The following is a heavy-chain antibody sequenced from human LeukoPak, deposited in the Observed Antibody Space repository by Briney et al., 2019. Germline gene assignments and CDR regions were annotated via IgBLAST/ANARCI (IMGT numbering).Heavy chain of an antibody. Sequence: GGSLRLSCAASGFTFSSYGMSWVRQAPGKGLEWVSGISGSGGSTYYADSVKGRFTISRDNSKNTLYLQMNSLRAEDTAVYYCARGTYYDSSGYYYLDNWFDPWGQGTLVTVSS. D-gene: IGHD3-22*01. J-gene: IGHJ5*02. V-gene: IGHV3-23*01. CDR3: ARGTYYDSSGYYYLDNWFDP. CDR1: GFTFSSYG. CDR2: ISGSGGST.